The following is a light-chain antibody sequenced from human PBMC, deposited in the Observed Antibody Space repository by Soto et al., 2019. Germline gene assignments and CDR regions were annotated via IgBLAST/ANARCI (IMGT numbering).Light chain of an antibody. CDR2: ASS. J-gene: IGKJ1*01. Sequence: DIQMTQSPSSLSASVVHRVTITCRASQSISSYLNWYQQKPRKAPKLLIYASSSLQSGVPSRFSGSRSGTDFTLTISSLQPDDFATYYCQQCYSTPRTFCQGTKVEIK. CDR3: QQCYSTPRT. CDR1: QSISSY. V-gene: IGKV1-39*01.